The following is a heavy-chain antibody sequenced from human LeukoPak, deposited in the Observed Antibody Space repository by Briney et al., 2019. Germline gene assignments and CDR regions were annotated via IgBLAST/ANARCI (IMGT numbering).Heavy chain of an antibody. Sequence: QSGGSLRLSCAASGFTFSSYAMTWVRQAPGKGLEWVSTISGRDGSTYYADSVKGRFTISRDYSRNTLYLQMNSLRDEDTAVYYCAKGGRYYGSGSDIWGQGTLVTVSS. V-gene: IGHV3-23*01. CDR2: ISGRDGST. CDR3: AKGGRYYGSGSDI. D-gene: IGHD3-10*01. J-gene: IGHJ4*02. CDR1: GFTFSSYA.